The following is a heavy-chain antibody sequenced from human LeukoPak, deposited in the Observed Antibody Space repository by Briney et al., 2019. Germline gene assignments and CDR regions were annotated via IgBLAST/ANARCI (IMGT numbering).Heavy chain of an antibody. J-gene: IGHJ6*02. CDR2: INSDGSST. CDR3: ARAKVANGDHSYYYGMDV. CDR1: GFTFSSYW. Sequence: PGGSLRLSCAASGFTFSSYWMHWVRQAPGKELVWVSRINSDGSSTSYADSVKGRFTISRDNAKNTLYLQMNSLRAEDTAVYYCARAKVANGDHSYYYGMDVWGQGTTVTVSS. V-gene: IGHV3-74*01. D-gene: IGHD4-17*01.